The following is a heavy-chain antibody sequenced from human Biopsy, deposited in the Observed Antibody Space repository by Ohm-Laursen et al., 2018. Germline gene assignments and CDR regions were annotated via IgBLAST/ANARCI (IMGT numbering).Heavy chain of an antibody. Sequence: SLRLSCTASGFPVSDYYMSWIRQAPGRGLEWVSDINSSGSTKYHAESVKGRFTISRDNAMNSVYLQMNSLRGEDMAVYYCARAVGIAAAPIDYWGQGTLVTVSS. V-gene: IGHV3-11*01. CDR3: ARAVGIAAAPIDY. J-gene: IGHJ4*02. D-gene: IGHD2-15*01. CDR1: GFPVSDYY. CDR2: INSSGSTK.